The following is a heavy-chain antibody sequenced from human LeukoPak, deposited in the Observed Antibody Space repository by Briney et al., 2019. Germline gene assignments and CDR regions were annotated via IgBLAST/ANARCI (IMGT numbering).Heavy chain of an antibody. D-gene: IGHD6-19*01. J-gene: IGHJ4*02. V-gene: IGHV3-21*01. CDR2: ISSSSSYI. CDR1: GFTFSSYS. Sequence: GGSLRLSCAASGFTFSSYSMNWVRQAPGKGLEWVSSISSSSSYIYYADSVKGRFTISRDNAKNSLYLQMNSLRAEDTAVYYCARADGGSGRYRWMDYFDYWGQGTLVTVSS. CDR3: ARADGGSGRYRWMDYFDY.